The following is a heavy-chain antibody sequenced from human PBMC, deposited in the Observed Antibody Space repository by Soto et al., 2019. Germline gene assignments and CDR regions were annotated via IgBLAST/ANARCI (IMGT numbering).Heavy chain of an antibody. J-gene: IGHJ4*02. V-gene: IGHV1-18*01. Sequence: QVQLVQSGDEVKKPGASLKVYCKASGYTFTSYGISWVRQSPGQGLEWMGWISAYNGNTNYAQKLQGRVTMTTDTSTSTAYMELRSLRSDDTAVYYCARAKVVAATLRPPGYWGQGPLVTVSS. CDR1: GYTFTSYG. CDR3: ARAKVVAATLRPPGY. D-gene: IGHD2-15*01. CDR2: ISAYNGNT.